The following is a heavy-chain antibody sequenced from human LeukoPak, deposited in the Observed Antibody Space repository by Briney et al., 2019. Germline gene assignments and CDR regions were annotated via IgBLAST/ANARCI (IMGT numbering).Heavy chain of an antibody. CDR3: AKQRDYYDSSGYYRGYYFDY. CDR1: GFTFQNYA. J-gene: IGHJ4*02. V-gene: IGHV3-23*01. CDR2: ISGSSTRT. Sequence: GVLRLSCAASGFTFQNYAMSWVRQAPGKGLEWVSSISGSSTRTYYADSVKGRFTVSRGNPKNTPYLQMNSLRAEDTAVYYCAKQRDYYDSSGYYRGYYFDYWGQGTLVTVSS. D-gene: IGHD3-22*01.